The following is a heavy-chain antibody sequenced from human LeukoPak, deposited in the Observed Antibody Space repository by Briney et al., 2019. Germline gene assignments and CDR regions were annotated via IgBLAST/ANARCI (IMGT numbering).Heavy chain of an antibody. D-gene: IGHD6-25*01. CDR2: ISWNSGSI. CDR3: ARDRRYSSGSLVFDP. Sequence: PGGSLRLSCAASGFTFDDYAMHWVRQAPGKGLEWVSGISWNSGSIGYADSVKGRFTISRDNAKNSLYLQMNSLRAEDTALYYCARDRRYSSGSLVFDPWGQGTLVTVSS. V-gene: IGHV3-9*01. J-gene: IGHJ5*02. CDR1: GFTFDDYA.